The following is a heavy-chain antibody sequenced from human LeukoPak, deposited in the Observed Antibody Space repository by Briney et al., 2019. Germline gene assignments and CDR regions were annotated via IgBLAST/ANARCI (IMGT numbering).Heavy chain of an antibody. D-gene: IGHD4-23*01. CDR1: GGSIISGAYY. J-gene: IGHJ4*02. CDR3: AGDSGNSAFDY. CDR2: VHYSGST. V-gene: IGHV4-31*03. Sequence: SETLSLTCTVSGGSIISGAYYWSWIRQHPGKGLEWIAYVHYSGSTYYNPSLKSRFTISVDTSRNQFSLKLRSVTAADTAVYYCAGDSGNSAFDYWGQGTLVTVSS.